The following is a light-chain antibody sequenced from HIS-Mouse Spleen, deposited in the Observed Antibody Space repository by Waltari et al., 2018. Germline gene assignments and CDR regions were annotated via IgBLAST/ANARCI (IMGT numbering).Light chain of an antibody. CDR3: CSYAGSYTFV. Sequence: QSALTQPRSVSGSPGQSVNISCTGTSRDAGGYNYVSWYQQHPGKAPKLMIYDVSKRPSGVPDRFSGSKSGNTASLTISGLQAEDEADYYCCSYAGSYTFVFGGGTKLTVL. CDR2: DVS. J-gene: IGLJ2*01. CDR1: SRDAGGYNY. V-gene: IGLV2-11*01.